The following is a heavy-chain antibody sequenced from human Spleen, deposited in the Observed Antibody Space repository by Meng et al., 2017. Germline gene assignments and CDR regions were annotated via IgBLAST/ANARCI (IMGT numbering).Heavy chain of an antibody. Sequence: GESLKISCAASGFTFSSDWMHWVRQAPGKGLVWVSRINSHGSSTSYADSVKGRFTISRDNAKNTLYLQMNSLRAEDTAVYYCARNYYDGSRSYFDYWGQGTLVTVSS. D-gene: IGHD3-22*01. CDR2: INSHGSST. J-gene: IGHJ4*02. CDR1: GFTFSSDW. V-gene: IGHV3-74*01. CDR3: ARNYYDGSRSYFDY.